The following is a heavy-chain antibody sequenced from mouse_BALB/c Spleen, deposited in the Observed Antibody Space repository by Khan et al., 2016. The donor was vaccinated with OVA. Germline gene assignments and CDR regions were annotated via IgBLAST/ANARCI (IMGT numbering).Heavy chain of an antibody. V-gene: IGHV1-18*01. CDR1: GYTFTDYN. Sequence: VRLQQSGPELVKPGASVKIPCKASGYTFTDYNMDWVKRSHGKSLEWIGDINPSNGGTIYNQKLKGKATLTVDKSSNTAYMELRSLASEDTAVYYCTRLGYGSFGYWGQGTLVTVSA. CDR3: TRLGYGSFGY. J-gene: IGHJ3*01. CDR2: INPSNGGT. D-gene: IGHD1-1*01.